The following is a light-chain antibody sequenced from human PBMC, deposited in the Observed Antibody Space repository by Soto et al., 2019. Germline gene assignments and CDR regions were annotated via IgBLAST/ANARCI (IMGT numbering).Light chain of an antibody. V-gene: IGLV2-14*01. Sequence: QSALTQPASVSGSPGPSITISCTGTSSDFGGYNYVSWYQQHPGKAPKLMIYEVSNRPSGVSNRFSGSKSGNTASLTISGLPAEDEADYYCSSYTSSSTPVVFGGGTKLTVL. CDR2: EVS. CDR3: SSYTSSSTPVV. J-gene: IGLJ2*01. CDR1: SSDFGGYNY.